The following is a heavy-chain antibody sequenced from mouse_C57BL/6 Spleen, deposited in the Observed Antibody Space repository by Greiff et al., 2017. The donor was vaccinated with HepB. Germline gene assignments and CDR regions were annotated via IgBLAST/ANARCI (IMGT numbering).Heavy chain of an antibody. D-gene: IGHD1-1*01. J-gene: IGHJ1*03. CDR1: GYSFTDYN. Sequence: VQLQQSGPELVKPGASVKISCKASGYSFTDYNMNWVKQSNGKSLEWIGVINPNYGTTSYNQKFKGKATLTVDQSSSTAYMQLNSLTSEDSAGYYCASYYGSIDWYFGVWGTGTTVTVAS. CDR2: INPNYGTT. CDR3: ASYYGSIDWYFGV. V-gene: IGHV1-39*01.